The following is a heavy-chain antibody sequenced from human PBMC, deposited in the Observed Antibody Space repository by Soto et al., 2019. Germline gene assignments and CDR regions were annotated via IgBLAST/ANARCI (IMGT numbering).Heavy chain of an antibody. CDR2: INHSGST. J-gene: IGHJ4*02. Sequence: PSETLSLTCAVYGGSFSGYYWSWIRQPPGKGLEWIGEINHSGSTNYNPSLKSRVTISVDTSKNQFSLKLSSVTAADTAVYYCARLKLLYMIEVAGYFDYWGQGTLVTVSS. CDR1: GGSFSGYY. CDR3: ARLKLLYMIEVAGYFDY. V-gene: IGHV4-34*01. D-gene: IGHD6-19*01.